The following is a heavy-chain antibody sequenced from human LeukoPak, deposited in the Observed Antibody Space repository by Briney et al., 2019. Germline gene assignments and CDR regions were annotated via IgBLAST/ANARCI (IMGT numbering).Heavy chain of an antibody. CDR3: ARALPSSWYYFDY. CDR1: GFGFSSCE. J-gene: IGHJ4*02. V-gene: IGHV3-48*03. CDR2: ISSSGSTI. D-gene: IGHD6-13*01. Sequence: PGGSLRLSCAASGFGFSSCEMNWVRQAPGKGLEWVSYISSSGSTIHYADSVKGRFTISRDNAKNSLYLQMNSLRAEDTAVYYCARALPSSWYYFDYGGQGTWSPSPQ.